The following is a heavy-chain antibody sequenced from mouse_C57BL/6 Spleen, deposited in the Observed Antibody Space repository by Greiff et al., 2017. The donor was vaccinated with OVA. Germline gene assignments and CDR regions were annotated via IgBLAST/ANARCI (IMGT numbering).Heavy chain of an antibody. J-gene: IGHJ4*01. V-gene: IGHV10-1*01. D-gene: IGHD1-1*01. CDR1: GFSFNTYA. Sequence: EVKVEESGGGLVQPKGSLKLSCAASGFSFNTYAMNWVRQAPGKGLEWVARIRSKSNNYATYYADSVKDRFTISRDDSESMLYLQMNNLKTEDTAMYYCVRHNYYGSSYGAMDYWGQGTSVTVSS. CDR2: IRSKSNNYAT. CDR3: VRHNYYGSSYGAMDY.